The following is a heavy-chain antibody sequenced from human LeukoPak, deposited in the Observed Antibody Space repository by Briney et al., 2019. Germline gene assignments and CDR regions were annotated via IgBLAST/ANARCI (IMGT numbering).Heavy chain of an antibody. D-gene: IGHD6-19*01. CDR3: ARGRGFSSGWYYNWFDP. Sequence: SETLSLTCTVSGGSSYYWGWIRQPPGKGLEWIGTIYYSGITYYNPSLKSRVTISVDTSKNQFSLKLNSVTAADTAVFYCARGRGFSSGWYYNWFDPWGQGTLVTVSS. CDR1: GGSSYY. J-gene: IGHJ5*02. CDR2: IYYSGIT. V-gene: IGHV4-39*07.